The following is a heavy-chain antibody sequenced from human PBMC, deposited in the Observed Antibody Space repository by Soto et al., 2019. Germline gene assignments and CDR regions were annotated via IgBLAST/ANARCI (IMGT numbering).Heavy chain of an antibody. CDR2: ISAYYGTT. CDR3: TSEVDLWEIIANGY. D-gene: IGHD1-26*01. J-gene: IGHJ4*02. Sequence: VAGKVSCKASGCTFPTYGITWVRQAPGRGPEWMGWISAYYGTTDYAQKFQVRVTLTRDISTSTAFMELRSLRSDDTAVYYCTSEVDLWEIIANGYWGQGTLVTVSS. V-gene: IGHV1-18*01. CDR1: GCTFPTYG.